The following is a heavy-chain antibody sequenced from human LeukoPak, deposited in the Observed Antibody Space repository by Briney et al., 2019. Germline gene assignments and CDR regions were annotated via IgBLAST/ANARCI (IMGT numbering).Heavy chain of an antibody. V-gene: IGHV3-NL1*01. Sequence: GGSLRVSCAASGFTFSRYGMHWVRQAPGKGLEWVSVIYSGGSTYYAESVKGRFTFSRENSKNTLYLQMNSLRAEDTAVYYCARDRGIRPYYYYYMYVWGKGTTVTVSS. J-gene: IGHJ6*03. CDR2: IYSGGST. CDR1: GFTFSRYG. D-gene: IGHD1-14*01. CDR3: ARDRGIRPYYYYYMYV.